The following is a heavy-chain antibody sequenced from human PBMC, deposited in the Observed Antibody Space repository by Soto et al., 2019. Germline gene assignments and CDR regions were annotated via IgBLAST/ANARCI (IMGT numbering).Heavy chain of an antibody. V-gene: IGHV3-23*01. CDR1: GFTFSAYA. CDR2: ISSGGVYI. CDR3: AKGLLIMVRTVIIPPQYYYGMDV. D-gene: IGHD3-10*01. J-gene: IGHJ6*02. Sequence: GGSLRLCCAGSGFTFSAYARSWVRRAPGKGLEWVSRISSGGVYIYYADSVKGRFTISRDNTKNTLYLQMNSLRAEDTAVYYCAKGLLIMVRTVIIPPQYYYGMDVWGQGTTVTVSS.